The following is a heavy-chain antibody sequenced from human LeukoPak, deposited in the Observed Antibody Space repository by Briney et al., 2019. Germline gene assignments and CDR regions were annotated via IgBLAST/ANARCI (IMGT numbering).Heavy chain of an antibody. J-gene: IGHJ6*03. CDR1: GYSFTSYL. Sequence: GESLKISCKGSGYSFTSYLIGWVRQMPGKGLEWMGIIYPGDSDTRYTPSFQGKVTISADKSISTAYLQWSSLKASDTAMYYCARHVGMYCSSTSCPPYYYYYYMDVWGKGTTVTVSS. D-gene: IGHD2-2*01. CDR2: IYPGDSDT. V-gene: IGHV5-51*01. CDR3: ARHVGMYCSSTSCPPYYYYYYMDV.